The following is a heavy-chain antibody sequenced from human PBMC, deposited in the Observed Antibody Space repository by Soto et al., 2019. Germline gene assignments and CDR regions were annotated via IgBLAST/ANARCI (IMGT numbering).Heavy chain of an antibody. V-gene: IGHV1-69*08. CDR1: GGTFSSYT. Sequence: QVQLVQSGAEVKKPGSSVKVSCKASGGTFSSYTISWVRQAPGQGLEWMGRIIPILGIANYAQKFQGRVTITADKSTSTAYMELSSLRSEDTAVYYCARDCSGGSCPIRYWGQETLVTVSS. CDR2: IIPILGIA. CDR3: ARDCSGGSCPIRY. J-gene: IGHJ4*02. D-gene: IGHD2-15*01.